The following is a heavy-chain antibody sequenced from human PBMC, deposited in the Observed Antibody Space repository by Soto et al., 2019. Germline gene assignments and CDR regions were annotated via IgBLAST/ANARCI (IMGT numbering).Heavy chain of an antibody. J-gene: IGHJ5*01. D-gene: IGHD2-15*01. CDR2: IYRSGST. V-gene: IGHV4-31*03. CDR1: GGSISSGGYY. Sequence: SETLCLTCTVSGGSISSGGYYWNLIQQHPGKGREWIGYIYRSGSTYYNPSLKSRVTLSIDTSKNQFSLKLSSVTAADTAVYYCARDQGGHNRRNWFDPWGQGILVTVSS. CDR3: ARDQGGHNRRNWFDP.